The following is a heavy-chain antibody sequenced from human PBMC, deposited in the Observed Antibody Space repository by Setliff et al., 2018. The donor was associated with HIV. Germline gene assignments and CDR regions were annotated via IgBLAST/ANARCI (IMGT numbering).Heavy chain of an antibody. CDR2: IKDDGSAK. J-gene: IGHJ1*01. Sequence: GGSLRLSCAASGFTFSNYWMNWVRQAPGKGLEWVANIKDDGSAKYYVDSVKGRFTISRDNAKNSLSLQMDSLSPEDTAVYYCARDPAPSSSASYFQHWGQGTPVTVSS. CDR1: GFTFSNYW. CDR3: ARDPAPSSSASYFQH. V-gene: IGHV3-7*01. D-gene: IGHD6-6*01.